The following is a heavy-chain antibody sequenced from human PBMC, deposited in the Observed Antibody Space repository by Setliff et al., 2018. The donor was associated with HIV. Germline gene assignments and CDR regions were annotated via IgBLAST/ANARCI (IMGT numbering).Heavy chain of an antibody. CDR2: IYPGDSDP. CDR3: ARPRSSGSIDAFDI. D-gene: IGHD2-15*01. Sequence: PGESLKISCRYYGYSFTSHWIGWVRQMPGKGLQWMGIIYPGDSDPRYSPSFQGQVTISADKSISTAYLQWSSLKASDTAIYYCARPRSSGSIDAFDIWGQGTMVTVSS. J-gene: IGHJ3*02. V-gene: IGHV5-51*01. CDR1: GYSFTSHW.